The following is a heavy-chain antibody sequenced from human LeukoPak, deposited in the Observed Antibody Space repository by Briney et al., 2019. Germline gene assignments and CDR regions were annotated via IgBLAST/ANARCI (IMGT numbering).Heavy chain of an antibody. CDR2: INHSGST. J-gene: IGHJ5*02. CDR1: GGSFSGYY. V-gene: IGHV4-34*01. CDR3: ARDDLRYGSGSYYNA. Sequence: SETLSLTCAVYGGSFSGYYWSWIRQPPGKGLEWIGEINHSGSTNYNPSLKSRVTISVDTSKNQFSLKLSSVTAADTAVYYCARDDLRYGSGSYYNAWGQGTLVTVSS. D-gene: IGHD3-10*01.